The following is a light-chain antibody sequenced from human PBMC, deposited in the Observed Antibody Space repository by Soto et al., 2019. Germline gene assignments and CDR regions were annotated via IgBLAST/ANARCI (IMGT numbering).Light chain of an antibody. Sequence: QSALTQPHSASGTPGQRVTISCSGSSSNIGTSSVHWFQQLPGTAPKLLISTTNQRPSGVPERFSGSKSGTSASLAISGLQSEDESVYYCAAWDDNLNGHLFGPATKVTGL. CDR2: TTN. V-gene: IGLV1-44*01. CDR3: AAWDDNLNGHL. CDR1: SSNIGTSS. J-gene: IGLJ1*01.